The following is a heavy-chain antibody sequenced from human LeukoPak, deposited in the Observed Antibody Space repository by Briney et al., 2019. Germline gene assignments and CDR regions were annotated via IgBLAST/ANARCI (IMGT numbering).Heavy chain of an antibody. CDR2: FYPEDGET. CDR1: GYTLTELS. J-gene: IGHJ6*02. V-gene: IGHV1-24*01. D-gene: IGHD5-12*01. Sequence: EASVTVSCKVSGYTLTELSMHWVRQAPGKGLERMGGFYPEDGETIYAQKFQGRVTMTEDTSTNTAYMELSSLRSEDTAVYYCATAPKGYPYYYYYGMDVWGQGTTITVFS. CDR3: ATAPKGYPYYYYYGMDV.